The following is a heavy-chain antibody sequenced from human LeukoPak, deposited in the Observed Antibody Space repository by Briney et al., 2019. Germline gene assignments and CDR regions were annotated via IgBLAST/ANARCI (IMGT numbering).Heavy chain of an antibody. Sequence: GGSLRLSCAASGSYWMHWVRQVPGKGLVWVSHIDSDGSWTSYADSVKGRFTISKDNAKNTVYLQMNSLRAEDTAVYYCVSFYETYWGRGTLVTVSS. CDR2: IDSDGSWT. J-gene: IGHJ4*02. CDR1: GSYW. V-gene: IGHV3-74*01. CDR3: VSFYETY. D-gene: IGHD2/OR15-2a*01.